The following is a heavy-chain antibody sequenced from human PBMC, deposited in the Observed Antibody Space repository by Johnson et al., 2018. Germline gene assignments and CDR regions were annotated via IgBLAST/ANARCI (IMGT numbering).Heavy chain of an antibody. V-gene: IGHV3-72*01. Sequence: VQLVESGGGLVQPGGSLRLSCVASGFIFSDHYMDWVRQAPGKGLEWVGRIRNTASGYPQEYAASVKGRFTISRADARDSLYLEMNSRKPEDTAVYYCARASYPQYFQHWGQGTLVTVSS. CDR2: IRNTASGYPQ. D-gene: IGHD2-2*01. CDR1: GFIFSDHY. CDR3: ARASYPQYFQH. J-gene: IGHJ1*01.